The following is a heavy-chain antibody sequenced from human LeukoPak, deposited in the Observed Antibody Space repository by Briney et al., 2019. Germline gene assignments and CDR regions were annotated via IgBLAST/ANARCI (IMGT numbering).Heavy chain of an antibody. CDR3: AKNSFYCDSRSCFFDY. Sequence: PGGSLRLSCAASGFTFSTYSMSWVRQAPGKGLEWVSSISSSSSYIYYADSVKGRFTISRDISKNTLYLQMNSLRAEDTAVYYCAKNSFYCDSRSCFFDYWGQGTLVTVSS. J-gene: IGHJ4*02. CDR1: GFTFSTYS. D-gene: IGHD3-10*01. V-gene: IGHV3-21*04. CDR2: ISSSSSYI.